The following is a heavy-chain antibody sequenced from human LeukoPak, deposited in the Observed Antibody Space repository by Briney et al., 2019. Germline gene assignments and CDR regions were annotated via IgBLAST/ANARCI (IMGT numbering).Heavy chain of an antibody. D-gene: IGHD2-2*01. CDR2: ISGSGGST. J-gene: IGHJ5*02. CDR3: AKVRFGVVPAAMGT. V-gene: IGHV3-23*01. CDR1: GFTFSSYA. Sequence: GGSLRLSCAASGFTFSSYAMSWVRQAPGKGLEWVPAISGSGGSTYYADSVKGRFTISRDNSKNTLYLQMNSLRAEDTAVYYCAKVRFGVVPAAMGTWGQGTLVTVSS.